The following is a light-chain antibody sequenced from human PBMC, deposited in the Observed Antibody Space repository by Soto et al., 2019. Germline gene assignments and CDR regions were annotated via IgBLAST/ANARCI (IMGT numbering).Light chain of an antibody. V-gene: IGKV3-15*01. Sequence: EIVLTQSPGTLSVSPGERATLSCRASQSVSTTVAWYQQKPGQAPRLLIYGASTRATGVPARFSASGSGTDFTLTVTSLQSEDFGVYYCQQYKDWPTTFGQGTKVDIK. CDR1: QSVSTT. CDR3: QQYKDWPTT. J-gene: IGKJ1*01. CDR2: GAS.